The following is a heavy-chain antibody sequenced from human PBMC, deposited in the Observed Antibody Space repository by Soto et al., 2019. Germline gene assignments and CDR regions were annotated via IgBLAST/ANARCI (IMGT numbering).Heavy chain of an antibody. CDR3: AKDERFRWRYTQDNWFDP. CDR2: ISGSGGST. J-gene: IGHJ5*02. CDR1: GFTFSSYA. D-gene: IGHD2-21*01. Sequence: EVQLFESGGGLVQPGGSLRLSCAASGFTFSSYAMSWVRQAPGKGLEWVSAISGSGGSTYYADYVKGRFTISRDNSKNTLYLQMNSLRAEDTAVYYCAKDERFRWRYTQDNWFDPWGQGTLVTVSS. V-gene: IGHV3-23*01.